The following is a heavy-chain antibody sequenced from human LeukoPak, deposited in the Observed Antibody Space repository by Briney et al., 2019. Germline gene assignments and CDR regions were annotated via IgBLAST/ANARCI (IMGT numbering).Heavy chain of an antibody. CDR1: GFTFSSYS. V-gene: IGHV3-21*01. Sequence: GGSLRLSCAASGFTFSSYSMNWVRQAPGKGLEWVSSISSSSSYIYYADSVKGRFTISRDNAKNSLYLQMNSLRAEDTAVYYCAREACGGGSCYSGYWGQGTLVTVSS. D-gene: IGHD2-15*01. J-gene: IGHJ4*02. CDR3: AREACGGGSCYSGY. CDR2: ISSSSSYI.